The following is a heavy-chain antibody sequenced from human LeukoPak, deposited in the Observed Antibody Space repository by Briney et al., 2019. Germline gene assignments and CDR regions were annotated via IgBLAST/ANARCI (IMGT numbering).Heavy chain of an antibody. CDR2: IYTSGNT. V-gene: IGHV4-4*07. Sequence: PSETLSLTCTVSGGSISSYYWSWIRQPAGKGLEWLGRIYTSGNTNYNPSLKSRVTISVDKSKNQFSLKLSSVPAADTAVYYCARAGRYDSSGMGIFDYWGQGTLVTVSS. CDR1: GGSISSYY. CDR3: ARAGRYDSSGMGIFDY. D-gene: IGHD3-22*01. J-gene: IGHJ4*02.